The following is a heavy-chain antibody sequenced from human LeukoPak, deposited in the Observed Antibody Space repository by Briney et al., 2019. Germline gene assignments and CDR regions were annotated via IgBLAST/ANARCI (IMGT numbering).Heavy chain of an antibody. CDR1: AFTFSSYG. J-gene: IGHJ4*02. Sequence: GGSLRLSCAASAFTFSSYGMHWVRQAPGKGLEWVAFIRYDGSNKYYADSVKGRFTISRDNSKNTLYLQMNSLRAEDTAVYYCAKDHNLGYCSGGSCYYFDYWGQGTLATVSS. CDR2: IRYDGSNK. CDR3: AKDHNLGYCSGGSCYYFDY. D-gene: IGHD2-15*01. V-gene: IGHV3-30*02.